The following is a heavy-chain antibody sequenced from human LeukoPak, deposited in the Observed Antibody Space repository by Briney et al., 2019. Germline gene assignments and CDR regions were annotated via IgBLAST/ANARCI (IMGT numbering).Heavy chain of an antibody. CDR3: ARDGDFWSGYYSNYYYAMDV. J-gene: IGHJ6*02. D-gene: IGHD3-3*01. CDR2: INSDESSI. V-gene: IGHV3-74*01. Sequence: GGSLRLSCAASGFTFSSYAMSWVRQAPGKGLVGVSRINSDESSITYADPVKGRFTVSRDNAKNTLYLQMNSLRAEDTAVYYCARDGDFWSGYYSNYYYAMDVWGQGTTVTVSS. CDR1: GFTFSSYA.